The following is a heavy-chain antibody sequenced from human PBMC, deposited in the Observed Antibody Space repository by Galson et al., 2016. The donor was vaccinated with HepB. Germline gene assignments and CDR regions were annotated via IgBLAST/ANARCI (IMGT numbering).Heavy chain of an antibody. CDR3: ATLLWLGELLYPFDY. J-gene: IGHJ4*02. V-gene: IGHV3-23*01. Sequence: SLRLSCAASGFSFSSYAMSWVRQAPGKGLEWVSSISGSVGSTYYADSVKGRFTISRDNSKNTLYLQMNSLRAEDTAVYYCATLLWLGELLYPFDYWGQGTLVTVSS. CDR1: GFSFSSYA. CDR2: ISGSVGST. D-gene: IGHD3-10*01.